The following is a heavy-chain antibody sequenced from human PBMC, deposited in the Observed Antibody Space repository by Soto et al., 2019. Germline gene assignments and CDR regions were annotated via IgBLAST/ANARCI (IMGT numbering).Heavy chain of an antibody. Sequence: PGGSLRLSCAASGFTFSNFAMSWVRQAPGKGLEWVSAISGGGGNTYYADSVKGRFTIPRDNSKNTLYLQMNSLRAEDTAVYYCAKGLWFGESYGLSDYWGQGTLVTVSS. CDR2: ISGGGGNT. J-gene: IGHJ4*02. V-gene: IGHV3-23*01. CDR3: AKGLWFGESYGLSDY. D-gene: IGHD3-10*01. CDR1: GFTFSNFA.